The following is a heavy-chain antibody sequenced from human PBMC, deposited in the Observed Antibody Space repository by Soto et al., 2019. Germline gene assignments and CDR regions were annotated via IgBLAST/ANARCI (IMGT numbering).Heavy chain of an antibody. CDR3: ARGPDYAF. J-gene: IGHJ4*02. CDR2: IYYSGST. V-gene: IGHV4-59*08. D-gene: IGHD3-16*01. Sequence: TSETLSLTCTVSGGSISSYYWSWIRQPPGKGLEWIGYIYYSGSTNYNPSLKSRVTISVDTSKNQFSLKLSSVTAADTAVYYCARGPDYAFWGQGTLVTVSS. CDR1: GGSISSYY.